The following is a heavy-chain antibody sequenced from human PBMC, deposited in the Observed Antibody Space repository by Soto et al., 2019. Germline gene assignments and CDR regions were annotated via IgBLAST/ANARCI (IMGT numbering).Heavy chain of an antibody. Sequence: GGSLRLSCAASGFTFSNAWMSWVRQAPGKGLEWVGRIKSKTDGGTTDYAAPVKGRFTISRDDSKNTLYLQMNSLKTEDTAVYYCTTEGITGTTLDYYYYYMDVWGKGTTVTVSS. J-gene: IGHJ6*03. D-gene: IGHD1-7*01. V-gene: IGHV3-15*01. CDR3: TTEGITGTTLDYYYYYMDV. CDR2: IKSKTDGGTT. CDR1: GFTFSNAW.